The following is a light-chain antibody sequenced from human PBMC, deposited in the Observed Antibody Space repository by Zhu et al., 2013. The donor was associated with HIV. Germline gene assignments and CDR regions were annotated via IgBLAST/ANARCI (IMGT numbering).Light chain of an antibody. CDR1: SSNIGADFD. V-gene: IGLV1-40*01. CDR2: DDI. J-gene: IGLJ2*01. CDR3: QSYDSNMRGVV. Sequence: QSVLTQPPSVSGAPGQRVTISCSGSSSNIGADFDVHWYQHLPGTAPKLLIYDDIHRPSGVPDRFSGSKSATSASLAISGLQAEDEADYYCQSYDSNMRGVVFGGGTKLTVL.